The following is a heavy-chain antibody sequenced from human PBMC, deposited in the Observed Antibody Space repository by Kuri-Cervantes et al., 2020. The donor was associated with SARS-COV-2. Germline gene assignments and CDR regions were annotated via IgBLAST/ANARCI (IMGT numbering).Heavy chain of an antibody. CDR2: INPDGCYT. Sequence: LSLTCAASGFTFSGHWIHWVRQAPGKGLVWVSRINPDGCYTNNADSVKGRFTLSRDNAKNMLFLQMNSLRAEDTAVYYCVRDGDHWNFDYWGHGTLVT. V-gene: IGHV3-74*01. J-gene: IGHJ4*01. D-gene: IGHD1-1*01. CDR1: GFTFSGHW. CDR3: VRDGDHWNFDY.